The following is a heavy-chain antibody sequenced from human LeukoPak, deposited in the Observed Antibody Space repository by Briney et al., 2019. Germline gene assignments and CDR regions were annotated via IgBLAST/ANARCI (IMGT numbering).Heavy chain of an antibody. J-gene: IGHJ4*02. V-gene: IGHV4-31*03. CDR3: ARDRGHSGYDLYDY. CDR2: IYYSGST. D-gene: IGHD5-12*01. CDR1: GGSISSGGYY. Sequence: SQTLSLTCTVSGGSISSGGYYWSWIRQHPGKGLEWIGYIYYSGSTYYNPSLKSRVTISVDTSKNQFSLKLSSVTAADTAVYYCARDRGHSGYDLYDYWGQGTLVTVSS.